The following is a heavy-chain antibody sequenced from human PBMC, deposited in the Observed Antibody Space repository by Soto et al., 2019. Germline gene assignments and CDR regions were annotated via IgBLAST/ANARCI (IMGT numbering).Heavy chain of an antibody. V-gene: IGHV3-30*18. Sequence: QVQLVESGGGVVQPGKSLRLSCAASGFTFSNYGMHWVRQAPGKGLEWVAVMSYDGSNKYYADSVKGRFTISRDNSKNTLYLQMNSLRPEDTAVYYCAKAEPHTIFGVVPGGFDSWGQGTLVTVSS. J-gene: IGHJ4*01. CDR2: MSYDGSNK. CDR1: GFTFSNYG. CDR3: AKAEPHTIFGVVPGGFDS. D-gene: IGHD3-3*01.